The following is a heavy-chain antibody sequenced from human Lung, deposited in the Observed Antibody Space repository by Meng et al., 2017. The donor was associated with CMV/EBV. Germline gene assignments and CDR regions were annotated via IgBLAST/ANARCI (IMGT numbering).Heavy chain of an antibody. D-gene: IGHD4-17*01. CDR3: ATRMTTVTTGDY. Sequence: GESLKISCAASGFTFSSYCVNWVRQAPGKGLEWVSSISSSSSYIYYADSVKGRFTISRDNAKKSLYLQMNSLRAEDTARYYCATRMTTVTTGDYWGQGTLVTVSS. V-gene: IGHV3-21*01. J-gene: IGHJ4*02. CDR1: GFTFSSYC. CDR2: ISSSSSYI.